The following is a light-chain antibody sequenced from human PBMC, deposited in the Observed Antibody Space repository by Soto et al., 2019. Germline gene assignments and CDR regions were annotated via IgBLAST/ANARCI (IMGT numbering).Light chain of an antibody. CDR2: KAS. CDR3: HQYNSYAYT. Sequence: DIQMTQSPSTMSASVGARVTITGRARQSLSSWLAWSQQNPVKAPKLLSYKASSLESGVPARFSGSGSGTDFTLTISSLQPDDFATYYGHQYNSYAYTFGQGTKLEIK. V-gene: IGKV1-5*03. CDR1: QSLSSW. J-gene: IGKJ2*01.